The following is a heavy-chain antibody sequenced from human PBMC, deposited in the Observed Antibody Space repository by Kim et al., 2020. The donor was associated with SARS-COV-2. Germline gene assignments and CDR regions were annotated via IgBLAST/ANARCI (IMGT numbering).Heavy chain of an antibody. Sequence: ASVKVSCKASGYTFTSYAMHWVRQAPGQRLEWMGWINAGNGNTKYSQKFQGRVTITRDTSASTAYMELSSLRSEDTAVYYCARGGGSREYYFDYWGQGTLVTVSS. D-gene: IGHD1-26*01. V-gene: IGHV1-3*01. CDR2: INAGNGNT. J-gene: IGHJ4*02. CDR3: ARGGGSREYYFDY. CDR1: GYTFTSYA.